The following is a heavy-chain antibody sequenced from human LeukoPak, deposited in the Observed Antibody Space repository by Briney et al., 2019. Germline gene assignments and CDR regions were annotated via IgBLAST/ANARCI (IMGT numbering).Heavy chain of an antibody. CDR2: IYHSGST. D-gene: IGHD2-2*01. V-gene: IGHV4-30-2*01. J-gene: IGHJ4*02. Sequence: SETLSLTCTVSGGSISSGGYYWSWIRQPPGKGLEWIGYIYHSGSTYYNPSLKSRVTISVDRSKNQFSLKLSSVTAADTAVYYCATSSTSDYFDYWGQGTLVTVSS. CDR1: GGSISSGGYY. CDR3: ATSSTSDYFDY.